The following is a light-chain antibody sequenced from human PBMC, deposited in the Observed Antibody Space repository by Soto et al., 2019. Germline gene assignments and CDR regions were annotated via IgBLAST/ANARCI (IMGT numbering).Light chain of an antibody. CDR1: QTVASN. CDR3: QQYHNWPPQYT. J-gene: IGKJ2*01. CDR2: GAS. Sequence: EIVMTQSPASLSVSPGEGATLSCRASQTVASNLAWYQQKPGQAPRLLIHGASTRATGVPARFSGSGSGTDFPLTISSLQSEDFGVYYCQQYHNWPPQYTFGQGTKLQIK. V-gene: IGKV3-15*01.